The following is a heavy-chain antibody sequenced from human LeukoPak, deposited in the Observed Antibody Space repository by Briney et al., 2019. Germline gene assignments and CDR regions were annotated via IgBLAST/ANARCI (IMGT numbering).Heavy chain of an antibody. V-gene: IGHV1-69*05. J-gene: IGHJ6*03. CDR1: GGTFSSYA. CDR3: ARATNDYRLEGNYYYYYYMDV. Sequence: GASVKVSCKASGGTFSSYAISWVRQAPGQGLEWMGRIIPIFGTANYAQKFQGRVTITTDESTSTAYMELSSLRSEDTAVYYCARATNDYRLEGNYYYYYYMDVWGKGTTVTVSS. D-gene: IGHD2-8*01. CDR2: IIPIFGTA.